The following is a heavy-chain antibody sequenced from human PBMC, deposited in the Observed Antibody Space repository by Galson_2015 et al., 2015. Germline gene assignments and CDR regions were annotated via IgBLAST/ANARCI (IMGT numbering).Heavy chain of an antibody. Sequence: SLRLSCAASGFTFSSYGMHWVRQAPGKGLEWVAVIWYDGSNKYYADSVKGRFTISRDNSKNTLYLQMNSLRAEDTAECYCARTSMIGYFAYWGQGSLVTVSS. J-gene: IGHJ4*02. CDR2: IWYDGSNK. D-gene: IGHD3-10*02. V-gene: IGHV3-33*01. CDR1: GFTFSSYG. CDR3: ARTSMIGYFAY.